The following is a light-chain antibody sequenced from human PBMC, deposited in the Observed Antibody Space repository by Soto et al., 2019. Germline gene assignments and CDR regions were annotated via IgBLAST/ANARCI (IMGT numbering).Light chain of an antibody. CDR3: QQYNKWPLT. Sequence: EILLTQSPGTLSLSPGERATLSCRASQSVRNSYLAWYQQKPGQAPRLLIYGASGRATGIPDRFSGSGSGTDFTLTISRLEPEDFAVYYCQQYNKWPLTFGGGTKVETK. CDR1: QSVRNSY. V-gene: IGKV3-20*01. CDR2: GAS. J-gene: IGKJ4*01.